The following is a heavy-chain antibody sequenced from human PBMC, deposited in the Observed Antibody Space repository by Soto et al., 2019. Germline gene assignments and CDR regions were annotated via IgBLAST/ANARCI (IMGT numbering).Heavy chain of an antibody. V-gene: IGHV3-30-3*01. D-gene: IGHD2-2*02. CDR2: ILYDGSNK. J-gene: IGHJ2*01. CDR1: GFTFSSYD. Sequence: LRLSCAVSGFTFSSYDLHWVRQAPDKGLEWVAVILYDGSNKYYAASVKGRFTISRDKSKNTLYLQMNSLRIEDTAVYYCARVTVVPAAIPHELRNWYFDLWGRGTLDTVSS. CDR3: ARVTVVPAAIPHELRNWYFDL.